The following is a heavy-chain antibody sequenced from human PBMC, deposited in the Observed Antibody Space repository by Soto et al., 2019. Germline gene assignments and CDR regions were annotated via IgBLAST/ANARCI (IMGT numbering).Heavy chain of an antibody. V-gene: IGHV3-21*01. D-gene: IGHD1-26*01. CDR2: ISRSGSYI. CDR3: AKAPSGSYPRLDN. CDR1: GFTFSSYS. J-gene: IGHJ4*02. Sequence: PXGPLRLSCAASGFTFSSYSMNWVRQAPGKGLEWVSSISRSGSYIYYADSVKGRFTISRDNTKNSLYLQMNSLRAEDTAVYYCAKAPSGSYPRLDNWGQGTLVTVSS.